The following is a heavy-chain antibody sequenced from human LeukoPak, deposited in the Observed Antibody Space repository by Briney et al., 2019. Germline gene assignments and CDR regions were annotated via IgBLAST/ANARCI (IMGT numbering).Heavy chain of an antibody. D-gene: IGHD6-6*01. J-gene: IGHJ6*02. Sequence: GASVKVPCKASGGTFSSYAISWVRQAPGQGLEWMGGIIPIFGTANYAQKFQGRVTITADESTSTAYMELSSLRAEDTAVYYCARLPLRSIAVGYYGMDVWGQGTTVTVSS. CDR1: GGTFSSYA. V-gene: IGHV1-69*13. CDR2: IIPIFGTA. CDR3: ARLPLRSIAVGYYGMDV.